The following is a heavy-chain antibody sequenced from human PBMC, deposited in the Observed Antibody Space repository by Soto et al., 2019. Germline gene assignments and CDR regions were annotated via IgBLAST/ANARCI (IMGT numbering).Heavy chain of an antibody. J-gene: IGHJ5*02. V-gene: IGHV4-39*01. CDR2: IYYSGST. Sequence: PSETLSLTCTVSGGSISSSSYYWGWIRQPPGKGLEWIGSIYYSGSTYYNPSLKSRVTISVDTSKNQFSLKLSSVTAADTAVYYCARQWAAAGKGGWFDPWGQGTLVTAPQ. D-gene: IGHD6-13*01. CDR3: ARQWAAAGKGGWFDP. CDR1: GGSISSSSYY.